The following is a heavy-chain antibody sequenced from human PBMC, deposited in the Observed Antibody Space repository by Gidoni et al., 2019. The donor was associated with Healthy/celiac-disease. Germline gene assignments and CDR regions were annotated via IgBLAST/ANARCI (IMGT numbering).Heavy chain of an antibody. CDR1: GGSISSYY. Sequence: QVQLQESGPGLVKPSETLSLTCTVSGGSISSYYWSWIRQPPGKGLEWIGYIYYSGSTNYNPSLKSRVTISVDTSKNQFSLKLSSVTAADTAVYYCARDELYDSSGYRVFDPWGQGTLVTVSS. CDR2: IYYSGST. CDR3: ARDELYDSSGYRVFDP. D-gene: IGHD3-22*01. J-gene: IGHJ5*02. V-gene: IGHV4-59*01.